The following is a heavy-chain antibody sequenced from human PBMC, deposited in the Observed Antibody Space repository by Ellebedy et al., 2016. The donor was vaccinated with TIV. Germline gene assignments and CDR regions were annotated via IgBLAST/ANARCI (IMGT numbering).Heavy chain of an antibody. Sequence: GESLKISCVASGFTFSSFWMTWVRQAPGKGLEWVANIKKDGSEKYYVDSVKGRFTISRDNAKNSLYLQMNSLRAEDTAVYYCAREGGYCASTSCYMSHYWYYGMDVWGQGTTVTVSS. J-gene: IGHJ6*02. CDR3: AREGGYCASTSCYMSHYWYYGMDV. CDR1: GFTFSSFW. CDR2: IKKDGSEK. V-gene: IGHV3-7*03. D-gene: IGHD2-2*02.